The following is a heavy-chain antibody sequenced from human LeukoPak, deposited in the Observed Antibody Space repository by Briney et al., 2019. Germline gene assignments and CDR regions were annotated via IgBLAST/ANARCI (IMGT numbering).Heavy chain of an antibody. Sequence: GGSLRLSCAASGFTFSSYSMNWVRQAPGKGLEWVSSISSSSSYIYYADSVKGRFTISRDNAKNSLYLQMNGLRAEDTAVYYCTIAVAGQTPTHFDYWGQGTLVTVSS. CDR3: TIAVAGQTPTHFDY. CDR1: GFTFSSYS. D-gene: IGHD6-19*01. V-gene: IGHV3-21*01. J-gene: IGHJ4*02. CDR2: ISSSSSYI.